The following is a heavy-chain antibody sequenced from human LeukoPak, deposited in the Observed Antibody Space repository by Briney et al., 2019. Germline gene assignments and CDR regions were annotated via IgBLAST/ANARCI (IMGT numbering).Heavy chain of an antibody. V-gene: IGHV4-30-4*01. CDR3: ASRSGSYYSYYGMDV. CDR2: IYYSGST. Sequence: SQTLSLTCTVSGGSFSSGDNYWSWIRQPPGKGLEWLGYIYYSGSTYYNPSLKSRVTISMDTSKSQFSLKLSSVTAADTAVYYCASRSGSYYSYYGMDVWSQGTTVTVSS. CDR1: GGSFSSGDNY. D-gene: IGHD1-26*01. J-gene: IGHJ6*02.